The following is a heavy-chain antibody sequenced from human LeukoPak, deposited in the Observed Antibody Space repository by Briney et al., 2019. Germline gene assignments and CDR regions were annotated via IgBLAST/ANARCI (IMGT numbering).Heavy chain of an antibody. Sequence: ASVKVSCKASGYTFTSYDINWVRQATGQGLEWMGWMNPNSGNTGYAQKFQGRVTMTRNTSMSTAYMELSSLRSEDTAVYYCARADVFHWLREDYWGQGTLVTVSS. D-gene: IGHD5-12*01. V-gene: IGHV1-8*01. CDR1: GYTFTSYD. J-gene: IGHJ4*02. CDR3: ARADVFHWLREDY. CDR2: MNPNSGNT.